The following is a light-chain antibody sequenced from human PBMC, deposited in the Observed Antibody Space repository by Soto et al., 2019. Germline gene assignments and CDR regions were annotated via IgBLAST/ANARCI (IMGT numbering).Light chain of an antibody. CDR1: SIDVGGYNY. J-gene: IGLJ3*02. V-gene: IGLV2-14*01. CDR3: SSYTSSSLWV. Sequence: QSALTQPASVSGSPGQSITISCTGTSIDVGGYNYVCWYQQHPGKAPKLIIYEVSNRPSGVSNRFSGSKSGNTASLTISGLQAEDEADYYCSSYTSSSLWVFGGGTKLTVL. CDR2: EVS.